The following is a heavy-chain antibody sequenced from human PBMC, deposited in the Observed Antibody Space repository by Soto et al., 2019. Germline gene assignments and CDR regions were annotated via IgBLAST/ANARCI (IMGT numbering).Heavy chain of an antibody. D-gene: IGHD3-10*01. CDR2: IIPIFGTA. V-gene: IGHV1-69*01. Sequence: QVQLVQSGAEVKKPGSSVMVSCKASGGTFSSYAISWLRQAPGQGLEWMGGIIPIFGTANYAQKFQGRVTITADESTSTAYMELSSLRSEDTAVYYCAREGGSGNYRYYAMDVWGQGTTVTVSS. CDR1: GGTFSSYA. J-gene: IGHJ6*02. CDR3: AREGGSGNYRYYAMDV.